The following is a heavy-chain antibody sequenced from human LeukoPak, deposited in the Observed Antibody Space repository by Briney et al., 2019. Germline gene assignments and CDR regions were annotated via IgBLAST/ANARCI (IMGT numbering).Heavy chain of an antibody. CDR1: GFTFSSYG. CDR2: ISYDGSNK. D-gene: IGHD3-3*01. CDR3: ARIYLRHFDF. J-gene: IGHJ4*02. V-gene: IGHV3-30*03. Sequence: GESLRLSCAASGFTFSSYGMHWVRQAPGKGLEWVAVISYDGSNKYYADSVKGRFTISRDNAKNSLYLQMNSLRVEDTAVYFCARIYLRHFDFWAQGTLVTVSS.